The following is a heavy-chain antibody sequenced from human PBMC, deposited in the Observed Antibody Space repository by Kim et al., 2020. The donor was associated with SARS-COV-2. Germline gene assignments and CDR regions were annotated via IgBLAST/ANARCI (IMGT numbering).Heavy chain of an antibody. CDR1: GFTFSDYS. CDR3: ARGRNNVGNF. V-gene: IGHV3-7*01. CDR2: IKRDGSEK. Sequence: GGSLRLSCAGSGFTFSDYSMTWVRQAPGKGLEWVANIKRDGSEKNYVDSVKGRFTISRDNAKNSLYLQMNSLRAEDTAIYYCARGRNNVGNFWGQGTLVTVSS. D-gene: IGHD1-1*01. J-gene: IGHJ4*02.